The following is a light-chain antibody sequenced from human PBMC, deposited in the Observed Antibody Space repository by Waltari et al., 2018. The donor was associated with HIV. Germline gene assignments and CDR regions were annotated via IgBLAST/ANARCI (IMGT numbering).Light chain of an antibody. CDR1: SSDIGSFAS. J-gene: IGLJ2*01. CDR2: DVT. V-gene: IGLV2-14*03. Sequence: SALTQPASVSGSPGQSITISCLGASSDIGSFASVSWYQQHPDKAPKHILYDVTYRPSGVSGRFSGSRSGSMASLTISGLQPEDEADYFCCSYSDSGTILFGGGTRVTVL. CDR3: CSYSDSGTIL.